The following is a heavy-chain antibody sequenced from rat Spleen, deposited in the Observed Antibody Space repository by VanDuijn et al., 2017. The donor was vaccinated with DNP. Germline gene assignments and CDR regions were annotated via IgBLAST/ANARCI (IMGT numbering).Heavy chain of an antibody. CDR3: ARGSGGVRWYFDF. V-gene: IGHV5-25*01. Sequence: EVQLVESGGGLVQPGRSMKLSCAASGFTFTNYYMAWVRQAPTKGLEWVAAISTGGGNTYYRDSVKGRFTISRDNAENTLYLQINSLRSEDTATYYCARGSGGVRWYFDFWGPGTMVTVSS. D-gene: IGHD1-4*01. J-gene: IGHJ1*01. CDR2: ISTGGGNT. CDR1: GFTFTNYY.